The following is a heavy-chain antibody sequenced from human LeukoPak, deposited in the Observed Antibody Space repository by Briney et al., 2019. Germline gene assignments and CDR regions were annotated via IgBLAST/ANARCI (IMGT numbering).Heavy chain of an antibody. CDR1: GFTFSSYA. J-gene: IGHJ4*02. CDR3: AKDVDSSGYYY. CDR2: IGGSGGST. D-gene: IGHD3-22*01. Sequence: GGSLRLSCAPSGFTFSSYAMSWVRQAPGKGREWVSAIGGSGGSTYYADSVKGRFTISRDNSKNTLYLQMNSLRAEDTAVYYCAKDVDSSGYYYWGQGTLVTVSS. V-gene: IGHV3-23*01.